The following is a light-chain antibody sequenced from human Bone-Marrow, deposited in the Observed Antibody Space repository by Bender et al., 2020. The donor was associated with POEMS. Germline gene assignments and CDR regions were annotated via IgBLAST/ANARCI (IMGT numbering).Light chain of an antibody. Sequence: QSVLTQPPSVSAAPGLKVTISCSGTSSNIGNNFVFWYQQLPGTAPKLLIYDNDRRPSGIPDRFSGSKSGASATLAITGLQTGDEADFYCGTWDSSLRAVLFGGGTKVTVL. V-gene: IGLV1-51*01. CDR1: SSNIGNNF. J-gene: IGLJ2*01. CDR3: GTWDSSLRAVL. CDR2: DND.